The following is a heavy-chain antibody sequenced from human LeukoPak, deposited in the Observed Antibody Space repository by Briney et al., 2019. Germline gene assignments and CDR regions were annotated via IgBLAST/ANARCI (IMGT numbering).Heavy chain of an antibody. CDR3: VRLVGGDIDY. V-gene: IGHV4-39*01. Sequence: SETLSLTCTVSGASISDTSYYWGWIRQSPGTGLEWIGSIYFSGNTYYNPSLKSRVTISVDTSKNQFSLQLNSVTPEDTAVYFCVRLVGGDIDYWGQGTLVTVSS. J-gene: IGHJ4*02. CDR1: GASISDTSYY. CDR2: IYFSGNT. D-gene: IGHD5-12*01.